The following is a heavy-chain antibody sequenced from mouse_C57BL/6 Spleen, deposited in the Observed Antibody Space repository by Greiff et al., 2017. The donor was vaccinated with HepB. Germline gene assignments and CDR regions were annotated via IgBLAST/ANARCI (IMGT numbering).Heavy chain of an antibody. CDR3: ARRGDSRAY. Sequence: VQLQESGAELARPGASVKLSCKASGYTFTSYGISWVKQRTGQGLEWIGEIYPRSGNTYYNEKFKGKATLTADKSSSTAYMELRSLTSEDSAVYFCARRGDSRAYWGQGTLVTVSA. CDR1: GYTFTSYG. V-gene: IGHV1-81*01. CDR2: IYPRSGNT. J-gene: IGHJ3*01.